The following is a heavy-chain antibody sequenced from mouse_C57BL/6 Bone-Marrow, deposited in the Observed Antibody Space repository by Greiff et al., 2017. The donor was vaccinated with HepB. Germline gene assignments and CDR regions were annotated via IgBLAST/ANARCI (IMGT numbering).Heavy chain of an antibody. J-gene: IGHJ4*01. CDR2: ISDGGSYT. Sequence: EVQVVECGGGLVKPGGSLKLSCAASGFTFSSYAMSWVRQTPEKRLEWVATISDGGSYTYYPDNVKGRFTISRDNAKNTLYLKMSHLKSENTAMYYCARTIYYYGSSPYYAMDYWGQGTSVTVSS. CDR1: GFTFSSYA. D-gene: IGHD1-1*01. V-gene: IGHV5-4*01. CDR3: ARTIYYYGSSPYYAMDY.